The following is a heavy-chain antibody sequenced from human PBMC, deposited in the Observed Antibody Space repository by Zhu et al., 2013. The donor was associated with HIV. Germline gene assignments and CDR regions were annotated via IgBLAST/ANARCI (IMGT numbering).Heavy chain of an antibody. D-gene: IGHD3-16*02. J-gene: IGHJ4*02. CDR1: GYTFTSYG. CDR3: ARVDGMITFGGVIPADDSAEGDFDY. CDR2: ISAYNGNT. V-gene: IGHV1-18*01. Sequence: QVQLVQSGAEVKKPGASVKVSCKASGYTFTSYGISWVRQAPGQGLEWMGWISAYNGNTNYAQKLQGRVTMTTDTSTSTAYMELRSLRSDDTAVYYCARVDGMITFGGVIPADDSAEGDFDYWGQGTLVTVSS.